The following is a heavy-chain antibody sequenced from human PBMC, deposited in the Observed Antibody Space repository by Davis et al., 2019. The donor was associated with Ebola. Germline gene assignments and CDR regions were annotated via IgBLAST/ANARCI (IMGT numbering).Heavy chain of an antibody. CDR2: VILKSGAT. CDR1: GYTFTDYN. Sequence: ASVKVSCKASGYTFTDYNIHWLRLAPGHGLAWLGRVILKSGATNYAQKFQGRVTMTRDTSISTVYMKLSSLRYDDTADYYCARGHNYAHEYWGQGTLVTVSS. D-gene: IGHD4-11*01. J-gene: IGHJ4*02. V-gene: IGHV1-2*06. CDR3: ARGHNYAHEY.